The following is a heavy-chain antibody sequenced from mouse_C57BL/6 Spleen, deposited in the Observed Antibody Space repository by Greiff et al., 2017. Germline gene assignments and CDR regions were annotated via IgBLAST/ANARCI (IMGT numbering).Heavy chain of an antibody. CDR1: EYEFPSHD. J-gene: IGHJ1*03. Sequence: DVMLVESGGGLVQPGESLKLSCESNEYEFPSHDMSWVRKTPEKRLELVAAINRDGGSTYYPDTMESRFIISRDNTKKTLYLQLSSLRSEDTALYYCARQSNYWYFDVWGTGTTVTVSS. D-gene: IGHD2-5*01. V-gene: IGHV5-2*01. CDR2: INRDGGST. CDR3: ARQSNYWYFDV.